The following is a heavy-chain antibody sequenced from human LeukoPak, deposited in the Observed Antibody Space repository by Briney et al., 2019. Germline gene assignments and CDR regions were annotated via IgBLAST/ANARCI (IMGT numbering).Heavy chain of an antibody. CDR1: GFTFSSYA. V-gene: IGHV3-30*04. CDR2: ISYDGSNK. D-gene: IGHD3-3*01. CDR3: ARGGFYDFWSGFPMDV. Sequence: QPGRSLRLSCAASGFTFSSYAMHWVRQAPGKGLEWVAVISYDGSNKYYADSVKGRFTISRDNSKNTLYLQMNSLRAEDTAVYYCARGGFYDFWSGFPMDVWGQGTTVTVS. J-gene: IGHJ6*02.